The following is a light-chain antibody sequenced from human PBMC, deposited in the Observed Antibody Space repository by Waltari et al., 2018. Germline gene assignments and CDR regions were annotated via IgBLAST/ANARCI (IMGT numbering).Light chain of an antibody. V-gene: IGKV1-5*03. J-gene: IGKJ1*01. CDR1: QSISSW. CDR3: QQYNSYSPERT. CDR2: KAS. Sequence: DIQMIPSPSTLSASVGARVTITSLASQSISSWLAWYQQKPGKAPKLLIYKASSLESGVPSRFSGSGSGTEFTLTISSLQPDDFATYYCQQYNSYSPERTFGQGTKVEIK.